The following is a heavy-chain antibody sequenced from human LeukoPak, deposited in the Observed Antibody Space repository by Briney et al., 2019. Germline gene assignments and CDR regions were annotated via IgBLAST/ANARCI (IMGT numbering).Heavy chain of an antibody. J-gene: IGHJ4*02. Sequence: PSETLSLTCAVYGGSISSSSYYWGWIRQPPGTGLEWIGSIYYSGSTYYNPSLKSRVTISVDTSKNQFSLKLSSVTAADTAVYYCARHSQQWLVLAGTYAFGYWGQGTLVTVSS. V-gene: IGHV4-39*01. CDR3: ARHSQQWLVLAGTYAFGY. CDR2: IYYSGST. D-gene: IGHD6-19*01. CDR1: GGSISSSSYY.